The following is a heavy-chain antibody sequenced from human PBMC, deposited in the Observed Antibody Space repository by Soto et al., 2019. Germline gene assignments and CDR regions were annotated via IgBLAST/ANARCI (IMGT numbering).Heavy chain of an antibody. D-gene: IGHD3-9*01. CDR3: VKWHTSNFDSFPFTVFDF. V-gene: IGHV3-23*01. Sequence: PGGSLRLSCVVSGFTFSDSVMAWVRQAPWKGLEWLSVMSGDGRTWYALSVTGRFTISRDNSKKTLYLQMRSLRAEDAAAYYCVKWHTSNFDSFPFTVFDFWWRRTQVAVCS. CDR2: MSGDGRT. J-gene: IGHJ4*02. CDR1: GFTFSDSV.